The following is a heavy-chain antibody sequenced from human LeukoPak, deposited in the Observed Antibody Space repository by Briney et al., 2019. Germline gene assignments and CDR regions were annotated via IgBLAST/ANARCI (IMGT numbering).Heavy chain of an antibody. Sequence: GASVKVSCKXSGYTFTSYYMHWVRQAPGQGLEWMGWMNPNSGNTGYAQKFQGRVTITRNTSISTAYMELSSLRSEDTAVYYCARGRSTSCYMCDIGSFDPWGQGTLVTVSP. CDR3: ARGRSTSCYMCDIGSFDP. V-gene: IGHV1-8*03. CDR1: GYTFTSYY. D-gene: IGHD2-2*02. CDR2: MNPNSGNT. J-gene: IGHJ5*02.